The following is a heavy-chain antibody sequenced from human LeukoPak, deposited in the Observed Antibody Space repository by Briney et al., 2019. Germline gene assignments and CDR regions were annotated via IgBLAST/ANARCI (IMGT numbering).Heavy chain of an antibody. CDR3: ATAIAVAGTSGYYFDY. CDR1: GYTFTSYD. D-gene: IGHD6-19*01. J-gene: IGHJ4*02. CDR2: MNPNSGNT. V-gene: IGHV1-8*01. Sequence: ASVKVSCKASGYTFTSYDINWVRQATGQGLEWMGWMNPNSGNTGYAQKFQGRVTMTEDTSTDTAYMELSSLRSEDTAVYYCATAIAVAGTSGYYFDYWGQGTLVTVSS.